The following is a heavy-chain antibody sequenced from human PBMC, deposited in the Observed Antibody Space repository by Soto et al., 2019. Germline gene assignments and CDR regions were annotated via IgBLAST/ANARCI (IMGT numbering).Heavy chain of an antibody. Sequence: ASVKVSCKASGGTFSSYTISWVRQAPGQGLEWMGRIIPILGIANYAQKFQGRVTITADKSTSTAYMELSSLRSEDTAVYYCAADPYCSSTSCYAGWFDPWGQGTLVTVSS. J-gene: IGHJ5*02. CDR2: IIPILGIA. V-gene: IGHV1-69*02. CDR3: AADPYCSSTSCYAGWFDP. CDR1: GGTFSSYT. D-gene: IGHD2-2*01.